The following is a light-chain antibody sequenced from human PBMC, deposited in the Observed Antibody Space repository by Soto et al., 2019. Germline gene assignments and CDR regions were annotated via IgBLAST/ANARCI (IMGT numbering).Light chain of an antibody. CDR1: GGDVGGYNY. CDR3: SSYRTISTLVV. J-gene: IGLJ2*01. Sequence: QSALTQPASVSGSPGQSITISCTGTGGDVGGYNYVSWYKQHPGKAPSLLIYDVHNRPSGVSNRFSGSKSGNTASLTISGLQAEDEAEYFCSSYRTISTLVVFGGGTKLTVL. V-gene: IGLV2-14*03. CDR2: DVH.